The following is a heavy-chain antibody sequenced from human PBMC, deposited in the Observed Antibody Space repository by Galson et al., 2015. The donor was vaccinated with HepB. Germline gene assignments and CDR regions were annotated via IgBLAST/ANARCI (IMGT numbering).Heavy chain of an antibody. CDR3: ARGSDCGGDCYSGWFDP. D-gene: IGHD2-21*01. CDR1: GGSFSGYY. Sequence: ETLSLTCAVYGGSFSGYYWSWIRQPPGKGLEWIGEINHSGSTNYNPSLKSRVTISVDTSKNQFSLKLSSVTAADTAVYYCARGSDCGGDCYSGWFDPWGQGTLVTVSS. CDR2: INHSGST. J-gene: IGHJ5*02. V-gene: IGHV4-34*01.